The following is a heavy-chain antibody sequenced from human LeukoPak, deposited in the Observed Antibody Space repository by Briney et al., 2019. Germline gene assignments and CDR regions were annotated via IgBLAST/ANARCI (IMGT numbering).Heavy chain of an antibody. CDR2: ISDSGGSV. Sequence: GGSLRLSCAASGFTSSDYAMSWVRQAPGKGLEWVSVISDSGGSVYYADSVKRRFTIFRDNSKNTVDLQMNSLRVEDTAVYYCAKDFRGYGRMIDYWGQGTLVTVSS. CDR1: GFTSSDYA. V-gene: IGHV3-23*01. CDR3: AKDFRGYGRMIDY. D-gene: IGHD5-18*01. J-gene: IGHJ4*02.